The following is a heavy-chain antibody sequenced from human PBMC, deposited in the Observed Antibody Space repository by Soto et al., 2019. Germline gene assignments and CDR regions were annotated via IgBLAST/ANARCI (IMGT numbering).Heavy chain of an antibody. CDR3: ARVIDYYYYMDV. V-gene: IGHV4-31*03. J-gene: IGHJ6*03. Sequence: QVQLQESGPGLVKPSQTLSLTCTVSGGSISSGGYYWSWIRQHPGKGLEWIGYIYYSGSTYYNLSLKSRVTISVDTSKNQLSLKLSSVTAADTAVYYCARVIDYYYYMDVWGKGTTVTVSS. CDR1: GGSISSGGYY. CDR2: IYYSGST.